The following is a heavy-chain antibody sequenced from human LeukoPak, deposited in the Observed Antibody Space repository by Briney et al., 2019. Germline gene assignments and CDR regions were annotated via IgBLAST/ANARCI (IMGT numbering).Heavy chain of an antibody. D-gene: IGHD1-26*01. J-gene: IGHJ5*02. Sequence: PGGSLRLCCAASGFTFSGYWMHWVRQAAGKGLEWVSRINIDGATTNYADSVKGRFTISRDNAKNTLHLQMNSLRADDTAVFYCVRGAVGTGVWFDPWGQGTLVTVSS. CDR2: INIDGATT. V-gene: IGHV3-74*01. CDR3: VRGAVGTGVWFDP. CDR1: GFTFSGYW.